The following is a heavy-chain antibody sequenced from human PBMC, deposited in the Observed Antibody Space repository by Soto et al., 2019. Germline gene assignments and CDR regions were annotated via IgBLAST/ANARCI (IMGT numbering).Heavy chain of an antibody. D-gene: IGHD1-26*01. CDR1: GYSFTTYG. CDR3: ARDRRDSVADRRSFDV. Sequence: QVQLVQSGAEVMKPGASVRVSCKASGYSFTTYGISWVRQAPGQGLEYMGWISVYNGDTNYAQKLQGRVTMTTDTSKSTVYMELRSLRSDDTAIYYCARDRRDSVADRRSFDVWGQGTMITVSS. V-gene: IGHV1-18*01. J-gene: IGHJ3*01. CDR2: ISVYNGDT.